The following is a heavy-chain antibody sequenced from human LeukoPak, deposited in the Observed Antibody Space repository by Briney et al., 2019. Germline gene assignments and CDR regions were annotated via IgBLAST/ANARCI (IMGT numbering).Heavy chain of an antibody. CDR3: EKDSGGNQFSYYMDV. Sequence: GGSLRLSCAASGFTFSNYGIHWVRQAPGKGLEWVAFIWYDGSNKYYADSVKGRFTISRDNSKNTPYLQMNSLRAEDTAVYYCEKDSGGNQFSYYMDVWSKGTTVTVSS. D-gene: IGHD4-23*01. CDR1: GFTFSNYG. J-gene: IGHJ6*03. V-gene: IGHV3-30*02. CDR2: IWYDGSNK.